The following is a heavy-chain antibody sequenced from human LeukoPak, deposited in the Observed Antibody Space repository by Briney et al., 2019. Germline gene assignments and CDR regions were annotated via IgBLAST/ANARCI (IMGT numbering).Heavy chain of an antibody. Sequence: PGRSLRLSCAASGFTFSSYAMHWVRQAPGKGLEWVAVISYDGSNKYYADSVKGRFTISRDNSKNTLYLQMNSLRAEDTAVYHCARGHCSGGSCYFGFDPWGQGTLVTVSS. D-gene: IGHD2-15*01. V-gene: IGHV3-30*04. CDR1: GFTFSSYA. J-gene: IGHJ5*02. CDR3: ARGHCSGGSCYFGFDP. CDR2: ISYDGSNK.